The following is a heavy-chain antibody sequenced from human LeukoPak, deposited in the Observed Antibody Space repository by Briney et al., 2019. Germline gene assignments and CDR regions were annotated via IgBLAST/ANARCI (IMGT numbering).Heavy chain of an antibody. V-gene: IGHV4-59*01. D-gene: IGHD2-2*01. J-gene: IGHJ4*02. CDR1: GGSISSYY. Sequence: SETLSLTCTVSGGSISSYYWSWIRQPPGKGLEWIGYIYYSGSTNYNPSLKSRVTISVDTSKNQFSLELSSVTAADTAVYYCARDCSSTSCYGGFDYWGQGTLVTVSS. CDR2: IYYSGST. CDR3: ARDCSSTSCYGGFDY.